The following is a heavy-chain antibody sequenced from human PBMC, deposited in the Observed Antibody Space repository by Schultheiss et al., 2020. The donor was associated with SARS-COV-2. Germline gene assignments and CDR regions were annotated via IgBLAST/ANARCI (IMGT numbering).Heavy chain of an antibody. CDR1: NYTFTDYG. J-gene: IGHJ4*02. Sequence: ASVKVSCKASNYTFTDYGVSWVRQAPGQGLEWMGWISADNGKTKYAQRLQDRVTMTTDTSTSTVYMELRSLRSDDMGVYYCARDSEWFGESVDYWGQGTLVTVSS. V-gene: IGHV1-18*03. CDR3: ARDSEWFGESVDY. CDR2: ISADNGKT. D-gene: IGHD3-10*01.